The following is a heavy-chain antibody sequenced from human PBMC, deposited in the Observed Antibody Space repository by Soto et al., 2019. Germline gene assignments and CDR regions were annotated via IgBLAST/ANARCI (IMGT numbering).Heavy chain of an antibody. CDR1: GFTFSSYS. Sequence: KPGGSLRLSCAASGFTFSSYSMNWVRQAPGKGLEWVSSISSSSSYKYYVDSVKGRFTISRDNAKNSLYLQMNSLRAEDTAVYYCARVRRYYGSGTPVEYWGHGTLVTVSS. CDR2: ISSSSSYK. D-gene: IGHD3-10*01. J-gene: IGHJ4*01. V-gene: IGHV3-21*01. CDR3: ARVRRYYGSGTPVEY.